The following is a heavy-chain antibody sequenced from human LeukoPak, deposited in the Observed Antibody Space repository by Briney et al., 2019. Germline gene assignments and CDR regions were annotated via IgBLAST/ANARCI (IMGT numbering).Heavy chain of an antibody. V-gene: IGHV3-64D*06. J-gene: IGHJ5*01. Sequence: GGSLRLSCSASGFGFSIYTMYWVRQAPGEGPEYVSTIRGSGNGGSIYYADSVKGRFTISRDDSKSILYLQMNGLRSEDTAVYYCVKDFGRVRGTPDSWGQGTLVTVSS. CDR3: VKDFGRVRGTPDS. CDR2: IRGSGNGGSI. D-gene: IGHD3-16*01. CDR1: GFGFSIYT.